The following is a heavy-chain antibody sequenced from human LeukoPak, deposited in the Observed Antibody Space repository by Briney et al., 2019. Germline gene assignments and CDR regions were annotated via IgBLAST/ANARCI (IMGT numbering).Heavy chain of an antibody. CDR2: ISSSSSYI. CDR1: GFTFSSYS. V-gene: IGHV3-21*01. D-gene: IGHD6-13*01. CDR3: ARWGQNTGAADGTVAFDY. J-gene: IGHJ4*02. Sequence: GGSLRLSCAASGFTFSSYSMNWVRQAPGKGMEWVSSISSSSSYIYYADSVKGRFTISRDNAKNSLYLQMNSLRAEDTAVYYCARWGQNTGAADGTVAFDYWGQGTLVTVSS.